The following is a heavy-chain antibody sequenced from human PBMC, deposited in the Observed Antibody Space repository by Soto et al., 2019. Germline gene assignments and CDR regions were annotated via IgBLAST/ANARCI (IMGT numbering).Heavy chain of an antibody. Sequence: QVQLVESGGGVVQPGRSLRLSCAASGFTFSRYGMHWVRQAPGKGLEWVAVIWYDGSNKYYADSVKGRFTISRDNSKNTLYLQMNSLRAEDTAVYYCARDGVRGAFDIWGQGTMVTVSS. V-gene: IGHV3-33*01. D-gene: IGHD2-21*01. CDR1: GFTFSRYG. J-gene: IGHJ3*02. CDR3: ARDGVRGAFDI. CDR2: IWYDGSNK.